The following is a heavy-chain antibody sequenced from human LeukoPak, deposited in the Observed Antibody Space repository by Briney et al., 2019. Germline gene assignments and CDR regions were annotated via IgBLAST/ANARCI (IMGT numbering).Heavy chain of an antibody. CDR1: GFTVSSNY. CDR2: IYSGGST. D-gene: IGHD3-16*02. CDR3: ARGDAYYDYVWGSYRPFDY. V-gene: IGHV3-66*01. Sequence: GGSLRLSCAASGFTVSSNYMSWVRQAPGKGLEWVSVIYSGGSTYYADSVKGRFTISRDNSKNTLYLQMNSLRAEDTAVYYCARGDAYYDYVWGSYRPFDYWVQGTLVTVSS. J-gene: IGHJ4*02.